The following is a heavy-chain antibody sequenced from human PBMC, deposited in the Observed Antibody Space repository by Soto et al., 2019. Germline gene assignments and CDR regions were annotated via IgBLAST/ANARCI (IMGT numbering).Heavy chain of an antibody. J-gene: IGHJ4*02. V-gene: IGHV4-39*01. CDR1: GGSISSSSYY. CDR2: IYYSGST. Sequence: SETLSLTCTVSGGSISSSSYYWGWIRQPPGKGLEWIGSIYYSGSTYYNPSLKSRVTISVDTSKNQFSLKLSSVTAADTAVYYCARLVKRMRGFDYWGQGTLVTVSS. CDR3: ARLVKRMRGFDY.